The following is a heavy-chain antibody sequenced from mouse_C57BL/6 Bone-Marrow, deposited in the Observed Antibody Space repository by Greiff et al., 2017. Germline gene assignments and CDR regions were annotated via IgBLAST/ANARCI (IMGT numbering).Heavy chain of an antibody. D-gene: IGHD5-2*01. CDR2: ILPSIGRT. Sequence: VQLQQSGSELRSPGSSVKLSCKDFDSEVFPIAYMSWVRQKPGHGFEWIGGILPSIGRTIYGEKFEDKATLDADTLSNTAYLELNSLTSEDSAIYYCARLEYLGSWFAYWGQGTLVTVSA. J-gene: IGHJ3*01. CDR3: ARLEYLGSWFAY. CDR1: DSEVFPIAY. V-gene: IGHV15-2*01.